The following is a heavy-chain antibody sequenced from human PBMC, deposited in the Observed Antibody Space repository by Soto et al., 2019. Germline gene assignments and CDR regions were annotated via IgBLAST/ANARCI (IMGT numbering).Heavy chain of an antibody. CDR3: AKDITGTKGVSDY. D-gene: IGHD1-7*01. CDR1: GFTFSSYA. Sequence: EVQLLESGGGLVQPGGSLRLSCAASGFTFSSYAMSWVRQAPGKGLEWVSAISGSGGSAYYADSGKGRFTISRDNSKTTLYLQMNSLRAEDTAVYYCAKDITGTKGVSDYWGQGTLVTVSS. J-gene: IGHJ4*02. CDR2: ISGSGGSA. V-gene: IGHV3-23*01.